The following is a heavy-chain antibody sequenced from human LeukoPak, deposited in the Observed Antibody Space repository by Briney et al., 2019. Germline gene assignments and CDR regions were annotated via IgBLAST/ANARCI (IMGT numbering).Heavy chain of an antibody. CDR1: GFTFSSYA. D-gene: IGHD3-3*02. Sequence: GSLRLSCAASGFTFSSYAMSWIRQPPGKGLEWIGYIYYSGSTNYNPSLKSRVTISVDTSKNQFSLKLSSVTAADTAVYYCARQGHFWSGYYFFDYWGQGTLVTVSS. V-gene: IGHV4-59*08. CDR3: ARQGHFWSGYYFFDY. CDR2: IYYSGST. J-gene: IGHJ4*02.